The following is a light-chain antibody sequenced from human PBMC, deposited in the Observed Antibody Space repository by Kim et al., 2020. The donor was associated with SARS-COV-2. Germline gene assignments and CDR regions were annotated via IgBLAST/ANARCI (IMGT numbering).Light chain of an antibody. CDR2: YDS. CDR3: QVWDSSSDHVV. Sequence: APGKTARITCGGNNLGSKSVPWYQQKPGQAPVLVIYYDSDRPSGIPERFSGSNSGNTATLTISRVEAGDEADYYCQVWDSSSDHVVFGGGTQLTVL. V-gene: IGLV3-21*04. J-gene: IGLJ2*01. CDR1: NLGSKS.